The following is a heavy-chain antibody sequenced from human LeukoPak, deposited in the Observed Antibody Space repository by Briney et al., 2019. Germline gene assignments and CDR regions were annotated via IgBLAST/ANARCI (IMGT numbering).Heavy chain of an antibody. V-gene: IGHV4-59*11. CDR3: ARDRERYYDSSGCFDY. CDR1: GGSISSHY. J-gene: IGHJ4*02. D-gene: IGHD3-22*01. CDR2: IYYSGST. Sequence: SETLSLTCTVSGGSISSHYWSWIRQPPGKGLEWIGYIYYSGSTNYNPSLKSRVTISADTSKNQFSLKLSSVTAADTAVYYCARDRERYYDSSGCFDYWGQGTLVTVSS.